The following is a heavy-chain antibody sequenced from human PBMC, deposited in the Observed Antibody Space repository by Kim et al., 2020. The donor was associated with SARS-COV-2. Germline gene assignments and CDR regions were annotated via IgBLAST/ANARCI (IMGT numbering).Heavy chain of an antibody. CDR3: AKHYDILTGYYKENWFDP. Sequence: GGSLRLSCAASGFTFSSYAMSWVRQAPGKGLEWVSAISGSGGSTYYADSVKGRFTISRDNSKNTLYLQMNSLRAEDTAVYYCAKHYDILTGYYKENWFDPWGQGTLVTVSS. D-gene: IGHD3-9*01. CDR2: ISGSGGST. CDR1: GFTFSSYA. V-gene: IGHV3-23*01. J-gene: IGHJ5*02.